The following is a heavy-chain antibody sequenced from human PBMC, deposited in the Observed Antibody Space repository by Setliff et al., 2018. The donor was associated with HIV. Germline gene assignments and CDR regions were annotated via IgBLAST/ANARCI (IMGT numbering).Heavy chain of an antibody. V-gene: IGHV4-59*11. D-gene: IGHD4-17*01. CDR2: ISNTGNI. J-gene: IGHJ6*03. CDR1: SGSISSHHY. CDR3: AREVILRVYGDYAQYHYYMDV. Sequence: SETLSLTCTVSSGSISSHHYWTWIRQPPGKGLEWIGYISNTGNISYNPSLKSRVTKSLDTSKKQFSLKLTSLTAADTAVYYCAREVILRVYGDYAQYHYYMDVWGKGTTVTVSS.